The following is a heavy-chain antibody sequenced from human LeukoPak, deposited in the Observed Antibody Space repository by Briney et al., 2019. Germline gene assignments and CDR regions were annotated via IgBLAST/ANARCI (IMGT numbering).Heavy chain of an antibody. V-gene: IGHV4-61*01. Sequence: SETLSLTCTVSGGSISSSSYYWGWIRQPPGKGLEWIGYIYYSGSTNYNPSLKSRVTISVDTSKNQFSLKLSSVTAADTAVYYCARDLRGSYVFDYWGQGTLVTVSS. J-gene: IGHJ4*02. D-gene: IGHD1-26*01. CDR3: ARDLRGSYVFDY. CDR2: IYYSGST. CDR1: GGSISSSSYY.